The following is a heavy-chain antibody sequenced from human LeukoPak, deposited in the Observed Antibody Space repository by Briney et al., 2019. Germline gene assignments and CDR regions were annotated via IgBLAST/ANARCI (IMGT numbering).Heavy chain of an antibody. CDR1: EFSFSNYA. CDR2: IIGSGGST. Sequence: GGSLRLSCAASEFSFSNYAMTWVRQAPAKGLEWVSSIIGSGGSTYYADSVKGRFTISRDNSKNTLYLQMSSLRAEDTAVYYCAKSLAAAGRMYFDYWGQGTLVTVSS. V-gene: IGHV3-23*01. D-gene: IGHD6-13*01. CDR3: AKSLAAAGRMYFDY. J-gene: IGHJ4*02.